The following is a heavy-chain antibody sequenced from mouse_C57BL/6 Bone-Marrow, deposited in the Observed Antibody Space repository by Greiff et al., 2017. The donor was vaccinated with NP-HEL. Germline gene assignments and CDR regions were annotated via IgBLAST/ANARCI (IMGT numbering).Heavy chain of an antibody. V-gene: IGHV15-2*01. J-gene: IGHJ1*03. CDR1: DSEVFPIAY. CDR3: ARKGGGLVYLYWYFDV. CDR2: IIPRIGRT. Sequence: QVQLKQSGSELRSPGSSVKLSCKDFDSEVFPIAYMSWVRQKPGHGFEWFGGIIPRIGRTISGETFEDKATLDADTLSNTAYLELNSLTSEDPAIYYWARKGGGLVYLYWYFDVWGTGTTVTVSS. D-gene: IGHD2-10*02.